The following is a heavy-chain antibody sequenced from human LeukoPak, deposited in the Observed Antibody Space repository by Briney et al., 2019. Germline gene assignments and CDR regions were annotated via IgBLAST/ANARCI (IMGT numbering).Heavy chain of an antibody. CDR1: GGSISSSIYY. V-gene: IGHV4-39*01. CDR2: IYYSGST. D-gene: IGHD5-24*01. J-gene: IGHJ4*02. Sequence: PSETLSLTCTVSGGSISSSIYYWGWIRQPPGEGLEWIGSIYYSGSTYYNPSLKSRVTISVDTSKNQFSLKLNSVTAADTAVYYCARLIQITYFDYWGQGTLVTVSS. CDR3: ARLIQITYFDY.